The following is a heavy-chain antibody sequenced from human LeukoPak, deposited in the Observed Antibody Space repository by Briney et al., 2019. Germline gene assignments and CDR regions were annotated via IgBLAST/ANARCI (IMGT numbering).Heavy chain of an antibody. CDR2: ISSNGGST. J-gene: IGHJ4*02. Sequence: GGSLRLSCAASGFTFSSYSRHWVRLAPGKGLEYVSAISSNGGSTYYANSVKGRFTISRDNSKNTLYLQMGSLRAEDMAVYYCARDLSLDYWGQGTLVTVSP. V-gene: IGHV3-64*01. CDR1: GFTFSSYS. CDR3: ARDLSLDY. D-gene: IGHD3-16*02.